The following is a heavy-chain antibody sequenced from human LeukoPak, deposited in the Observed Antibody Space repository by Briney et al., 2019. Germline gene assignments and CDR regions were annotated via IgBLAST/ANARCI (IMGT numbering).Heavy chain of an antibody. CDR3: IVVTYGGSFDS. J-gene: IGHJ4*02. CDR2: IKTKAEVDGETT. V-gene: IGHV3-15*01. CDR1: GFTFTNAW. D-gene: IGHD4-23*01. Sequence: PGGSLRLSCAASGFTFTNAWMSWVRQAPGKGLEWVGRIKTKAEVDGETTEYAAPVQGRFTISRDDSRNTLYLHMNSLKTEDTGVYFCIVVTYGGSFDSWGLGTPVTVSS.